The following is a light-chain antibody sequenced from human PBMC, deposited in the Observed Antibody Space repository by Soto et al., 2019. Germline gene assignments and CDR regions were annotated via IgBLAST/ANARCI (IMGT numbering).Light chain of an antibody. CDR1: QFVSSN. Sequence: EIVMTHSPVTLYVSPGESATLSCRASQFVSSNLAWYQQKPGQAPRLLIYGASTRATGIPARFSGSGSGTDFSLTISSLEPEDSAVYYCQQRSRWPLTFSGGTKVDI. J-gene: IGKJ4*01. V-gene: IGKV3-11*01. CDR3: QQRSRWPLT. CDR2: GAS.